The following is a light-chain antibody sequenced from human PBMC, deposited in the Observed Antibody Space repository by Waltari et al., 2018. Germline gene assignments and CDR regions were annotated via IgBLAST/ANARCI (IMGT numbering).Light chain of an antibody. Sequence: QSALTQPASVSGSPGQSITISCTGTSSDVGAYNYVSWYQQYPGKAPTVIIYYGSKGPSGISTRFSGSKSGHTASLTVSGLQAEDEADYYCSSYTTSNTAVFGGGTKLTVL. V-gene: IGLV2-14*03. J-gene: IGLJ2*01. CDR1: SSDVGAYNY. CDR2: YGS. CDR3: SSYTTSNTAV.